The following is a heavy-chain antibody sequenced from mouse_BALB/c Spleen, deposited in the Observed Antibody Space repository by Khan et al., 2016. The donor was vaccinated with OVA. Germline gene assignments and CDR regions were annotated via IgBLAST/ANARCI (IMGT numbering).Heavy chain of an antibody. CDR2: ITTYSGDT. CDR1: GYTFTDYG. V-gene: IGHV1S137*01. J-gene: IGHJ4*01. D-gene: IGHD1-1*01. Sequence: VQLQQSGPELVRPGVSVKISCKGSGYTFTDYGMHWVRQSPAKSLEWIGVITTYSGDTNYNQKFKGKATMTVDKSSSTAYMELARLTSEDSAIYYSARLTLRLDYWGQGTAVTVSS. CDR3: ARLTLRLDY.